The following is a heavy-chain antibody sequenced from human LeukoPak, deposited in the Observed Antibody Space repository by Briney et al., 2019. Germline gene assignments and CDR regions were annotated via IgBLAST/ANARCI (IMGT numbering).Heavy chain of an antibody. CDR1: GFTVSSNY. CDR2: IYSGGST. Sequence: PGGSLRLSCAASGFTVSSNYMSWVRQAPGKGLEWVSVIYSGGSTYYADSVKGRFTISRDNSKNTLYLQMNSLRAEDTAVYYCARGYCSSTSCYVDAFGIWGQGTMVTVSS. V-gene: IGHV3-66*01. CDR3: ARGYCSSTSCYVDAFGI. J-gene: IGHJ3*02. D-gene: IGHD2-2*01.